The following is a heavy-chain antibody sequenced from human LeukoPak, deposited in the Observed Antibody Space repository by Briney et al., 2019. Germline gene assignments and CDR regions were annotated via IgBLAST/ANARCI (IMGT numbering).Heavy chain of an antibody. CDR2: MNPNSGNT. CDR1: GYTFTSYD. J-gene: IGHJ6*02. V-gene: IGHV1-8*01. D-gene: IGHD6-13*01. Sequence: GASVKVSCKASGYTFTSYDINWVRQATGQGLEWMGWMNPNSGNTGYAQKFQGRVTMTRNTSISTAYMELSSLRSEDTAVYYCARADLAAAGTDYYYGMDVWGQGTTVTVSS. CDR3: ARADLAAAGTDYYYGMDV.